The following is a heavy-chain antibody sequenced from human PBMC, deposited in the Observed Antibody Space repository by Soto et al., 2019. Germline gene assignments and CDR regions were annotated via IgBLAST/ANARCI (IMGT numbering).Heavy chain of an antibody. CDR1: GFPFSGNY. J-gene: IGHJ6*02. D-gene: IGHD3-10*01. CDR2: INSGGST. CDR3: ARWGHYYGSGSYYTFEWYYYGMDV. Sequence: GGSLRLSCAASGFPFSGNYMSWVRQAPGKGLEWIGEINSGGSTYYAESVKSRVTISIDTSKNQFSLQLSTVTAEDTAVYYCARWGHYYGSGSYYTFEWYYYGMDVWGQGTTVT. V-gene: IGHV3-66*01.